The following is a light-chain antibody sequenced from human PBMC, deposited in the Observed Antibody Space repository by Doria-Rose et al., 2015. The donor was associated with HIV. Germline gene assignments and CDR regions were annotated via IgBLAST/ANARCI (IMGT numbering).Light chain of an antibody. CDR3: QQTYSSPPWT. J-gene: IGKJ1*01. Sequence: DIRVTQSPSSLSASIGDRVTTTCRASQTVSTYLNWFQQEPGKAPKLLIYAASRLQSGVPSRFSGSGSGTDFTLTISGLQPGDFATYYCQQTYSSPPWTFGQGTKVEMK. V-gene: IGKV1-39*01. CDR2: AAS. CDR1: QTVSTY.